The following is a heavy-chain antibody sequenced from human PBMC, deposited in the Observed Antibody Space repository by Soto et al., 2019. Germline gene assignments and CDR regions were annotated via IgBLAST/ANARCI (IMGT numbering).Heavy chain of an antibody. Sequence: SETLSLTCPVSGGSISSNYWTWIRQPPGKGLEWIGYVYNSGSTNYNPSLKSRVTISEDTSKSQFSLKVNSMTAADTAVYYCVRGETKAQFDDWGQG. CDR2: VYNSGST. CDR3: VRGETKAQFDD. D-gene: IGHD3-16*01. J-gene: IGHJ4*02. V-gene: IGHV4-59*01. CDR1: GGSISSNY.